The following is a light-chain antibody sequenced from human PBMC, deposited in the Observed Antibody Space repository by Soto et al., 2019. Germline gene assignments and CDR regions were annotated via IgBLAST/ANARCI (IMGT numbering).Light chain of an antibody. CDR1: QSVSNW. CDR3: EEYDGYSWT. CDR2: DVS. Sequence: DIQMTQSPSTLSASVGERVTITCRASQSVSNWVAWYQHKPGKAPKLLIYDVSSLESGVPSRFSGSGSGTECILNLSSLQSDGFATYYCEEYDGYSWTFGQGTKV. V-gene: IGKV1-5*01. J-gene: IGKJ1*01.